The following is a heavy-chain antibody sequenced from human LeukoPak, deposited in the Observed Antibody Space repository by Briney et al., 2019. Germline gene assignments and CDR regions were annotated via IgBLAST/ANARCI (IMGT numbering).Heavy chain of an antibody. D-gene: IGHD1-1*01. CDR2: INPKSGDT. V-gene: IGHV1-2*02. J-gene: IGHJ3*01. Sequence: GASVKVSCKASGYTFTGYYMHWVRQAPGQRLEWMGWINPKSGDTKYAQKFQGRVTMTRDTSISTAYMELTSLRSDDTAVYYCASHLLSLQQLVLGDAFWGPGTMVTVSS. CDR1: GYTFTGYY. CDR3: ASHLLSLQQLVLGDAF.